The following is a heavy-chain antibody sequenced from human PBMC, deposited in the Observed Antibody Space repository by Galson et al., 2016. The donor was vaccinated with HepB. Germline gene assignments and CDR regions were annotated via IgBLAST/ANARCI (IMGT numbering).Heavy chain of an antibody. J-gene: IGHJ6*02. D-gene: IGHD2-8*01. CDR3: AKPTNPTYVDYGMDA. CDR1: GFTFSISN. Sequence: SLRLSCAASGFTFSISNMHWVRQAPGKGLEWVAVIWFDGTNKDHADSVKGRFTISRNNSKSTLYLQMTSLRVEDTAVYYCAKPTNPTYVDYGMDAWGQGTTVTVSS. CDR2: IWFDGTNK. V-gene: IGHV3-33*06.